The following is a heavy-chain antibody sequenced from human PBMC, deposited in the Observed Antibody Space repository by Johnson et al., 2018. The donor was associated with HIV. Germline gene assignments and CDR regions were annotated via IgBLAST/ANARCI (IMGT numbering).Heavy chain of an antibody. CDR1: GFTLSSYA. V-gene: IGHV3-30*04. CDR3: ARPETATTIGAFDI. Sequence: QVQLVEYGGGVVQPGRSLRLACAASGFTLSSYAMHWVRQAPGKGLEWVAVISYDGSIKYYTDSVKGRFTISRDNSKNTLFLQMNSLRVEDTAVYYCARPETATTIGAFDIWGQGTTVTVSS. D-gene: IGHD1-7*01. J-gene: IGHJ3*02. CDR2: ISYDGSIK.